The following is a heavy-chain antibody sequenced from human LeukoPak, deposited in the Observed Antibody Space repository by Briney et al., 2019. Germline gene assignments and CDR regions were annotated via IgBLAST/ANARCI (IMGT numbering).Heavy chain of an antibody. D-gene: IGHD2-2*01. Sequence: VGSLRLSCAASGFTFSDYYMTWIRQAPGKGLEWVSYISGSGSYTNYADSVKGRLTISRDNAKNSLFLQMNSLRAEDTAVYYCATETRYCTSTSCSYYYGMDVWGKGTTVTVSS. CDR2: ISGSGSYT. CDR1: GFTFSDYY. CDR3: ATETRYCTSTSCSYYYGMDV. J-gene: IGHJ6*04. V-gene: IGHV3-11*06.